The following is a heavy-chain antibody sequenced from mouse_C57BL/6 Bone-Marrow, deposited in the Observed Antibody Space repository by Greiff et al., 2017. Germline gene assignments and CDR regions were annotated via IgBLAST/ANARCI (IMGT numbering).Heavy chain of an antibody. J-gene: IGHJ4*01. CDR3: TTIGDSSPYYAMDY. V-gene: IGHV14-1*01. CDR1: GFNIKDYY. CDR2: IDPEDGDT. D-gene: IGHD3-3*01. Sequence: VQLQQSGAELVRPGASVKLSCTASGFNIKDYYMHWVKQRPEQGLEWIGRIDPEDGDTEYAPKFQGKATMTADPSSNTAYLQLSSLTSEDTAVYYCTTIGDSSPYYAMDYWGQGTSVTVSS.